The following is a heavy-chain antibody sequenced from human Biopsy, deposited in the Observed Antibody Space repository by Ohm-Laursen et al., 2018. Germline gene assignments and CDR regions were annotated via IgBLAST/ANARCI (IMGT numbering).Heavy chain of an antibody. V-gene: IGHV4-59*01. D-gene: IGHD3-3*01. J-gene: IGHJ3*01. CDR2: ISGRGAT. CDR1: GGSIRSDY. Sequence: TLSLTCTVSGGSIRSDYWSWIRQSPRKGLEWIGHISGRGATNYNPSLRVRVTISVDTSKNQFSLKLSSVTAADTAVFFCARLYRLDDYWNDDPPDAFDVWGQGTMVTVSS. CDR3: ARLYRLDDYWNDDPPDAFDV.